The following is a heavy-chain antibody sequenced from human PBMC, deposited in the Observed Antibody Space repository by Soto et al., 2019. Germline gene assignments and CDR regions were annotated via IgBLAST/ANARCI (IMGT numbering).Heavy chain of an antibody. D-gene: IGHD1-26*01. CDR2: VIPLFGTA. Sequence: QVQLVQSGAEVKKPGSSVKVSCKASGGTFNNYAISWVRQAPGQGLEWMGGVIPLFGTANYAQKFEGRVTITADKSTDTDYMEMSSLKYEDTAVYYCAGLIGEGYGGTYALDYWGQGTLVTVSS. CDR1: GGTFNNYA. J-gene: IGHJ4*02. V-gene: IGHV1-69*06. CDR3: AGLIGEGYGGTYALDY.